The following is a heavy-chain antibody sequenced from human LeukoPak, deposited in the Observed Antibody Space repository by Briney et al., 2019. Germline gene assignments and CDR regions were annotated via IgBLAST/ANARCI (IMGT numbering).Heavy chain of an antibody. Sequence: ASVKVSCKASGYTFTSYGISWVRQAPGQGLEWMGWISAYNGNTNYAQKLQGRVTMTTDTSTSTAYMELRSLRSDDTAVYYCARDLDPPRIQLWLRDYYYGMDVWGQGTTVTVSS. CDR3: ARDLDPPRIQLWLRDYYYGMDV. D-gene: IGHD5-18*01. V-gene: IGHV1-18*01. J-gene: IGHJ6*02. CDR2: ISAYNGNT. CDR1: GYTFTSYG.